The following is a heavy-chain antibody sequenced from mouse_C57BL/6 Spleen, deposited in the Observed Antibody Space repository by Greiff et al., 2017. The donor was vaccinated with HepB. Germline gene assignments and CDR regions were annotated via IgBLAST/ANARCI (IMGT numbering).Heavy chain of an antibody. CDR3: ASYDGYFLFAY. J-gene: IGHJ3*01. V-gene: IGHV1-66*01. CDR2: IYPGSGNT. D-gene: IGHD2-3*01. Sequence: QVQLQQSGPELVKPGASVKISCKASGYSFTSYYIHWVKQRPGQGLEWIGWIYPGSGNTKYNEKFKGKATLTADTSSSTAYMQLSSLTSEDSAVYYCASYDGYFLFAYWGQGTLVTVSA. CDR1: GYSFTSYY.